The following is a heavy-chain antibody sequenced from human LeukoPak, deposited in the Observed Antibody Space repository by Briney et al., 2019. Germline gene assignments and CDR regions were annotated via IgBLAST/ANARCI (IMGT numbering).Heavy chain of an antibody. CDR2: INHSGST. D-gene: IGHD3-22*01. CDR3: ARGFYYDSSGYPMDV. J-gene: IGHJ6*02. CDR1: GGSFSGYY. V-gene: IGHV4-34*01. Sequence: SETLSLTCAVYGGSFSGYYWSWIRQPPGKGLEWIGEINHSGSTNYNPSLKSRVTISVDTSKNQFSLKLSSVTAADTAVCYCARGFYYDSSGYPMDVWGQGTTVTVSS.